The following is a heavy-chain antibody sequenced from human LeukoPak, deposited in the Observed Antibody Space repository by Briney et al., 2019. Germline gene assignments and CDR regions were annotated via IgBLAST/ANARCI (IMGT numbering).Heavy chain of an antibody. CDR3: VRNLLAMEGY. D-gene: IGHD1-1*01. J-gene: IGHJ4*02. Sequence: GGSLRLSCAASGFTFSSYWMHWARQVPGKGLVWVSRTNPDGSFTTYADSVKGRFTISRDNAKNTVHLQMNSLRAEDTAVYYCVRNLLAMEGYWGQGTLVTVSS. CDR2: TNPDGSFT. V-gene: IGHV3-74*01. CDR1: GFTFSSYW.